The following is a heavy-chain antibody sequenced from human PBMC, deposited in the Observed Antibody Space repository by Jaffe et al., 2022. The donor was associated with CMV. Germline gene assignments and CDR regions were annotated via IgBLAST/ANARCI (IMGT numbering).Heavy chain of an antibody. D-gene: IGHD1-7*01. V-gene: IGHV4-34*01. CDR3: ARKLGYNWNYFKWFDP. CDR1: GGSFSGYY. Sequence: QVQLQQWGAGLLKPSETLSLTCAVYGGSFSGYYWSWIRQPPGKGLEWIGEINHSGSTNYNPSLKSRVTISVDTSKNQFSLKLSSVTAADTAVYYCARKLGYNWNYFKWFDPWGQGTLVTVSS. J-gene: IGHJ5*02. CDR2: INHSGST.